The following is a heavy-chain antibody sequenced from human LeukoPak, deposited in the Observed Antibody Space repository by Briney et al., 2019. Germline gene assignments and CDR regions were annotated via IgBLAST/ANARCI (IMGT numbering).Heavy chain of an antibody. Sequence: PGGSLRLSCAASGFTFSSYGMHWVRQAPGKGLEWVAFIRYDGSNKYYADSVKGRFTISRDNSKNTLYLQMNSLRTEDTAVYYCARALPLIWFGKSSYYFDYWGPGTLVTVSS. V-gene: IGHV3-30*02. CDR2: IRYDGSNK. CDR1: GFTFSSYG. D-gene: IGHD3-10*01. CDR3: ARALPLIWFGKSSYYFDY. J-gene: IGHJ4*02.